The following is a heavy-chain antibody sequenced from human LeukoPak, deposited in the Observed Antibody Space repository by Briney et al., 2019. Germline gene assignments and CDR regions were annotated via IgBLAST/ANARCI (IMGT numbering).Heavy chain of an antibody. CDR2: IKSKTDGGTT. D-gene: IGHD3-3*01. V-gene: IGHV3-15*01. J-gene: IGHJ4*02. CDR1: GFSFSNAW. Sequence: GCSLRLSCAASGFSFSNAWMSWVRQASGNGLEWVGRIKSKTDGGTTDYAAPVKGGFTISRDDSKNTLYLQMNSLKTEDTAVYYCTTEGYDFWSGYYSAYWGQGTLVTVSS. CDR3: TTEGYDFWSGYYSAY.